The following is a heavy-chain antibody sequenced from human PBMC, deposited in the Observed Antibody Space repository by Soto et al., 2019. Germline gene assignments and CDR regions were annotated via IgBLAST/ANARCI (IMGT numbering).Heavy chain of an antibody. CDR1: GFTFSSYA. D-gene: IGHD1-26*01. V-gene: IGHV3-23*01. Sequence: GGSLRLSCAASGFTFSSYAMSWVRQAPGKGLEWVSAISGSGGSTYYADSVKGRFTISRDNSKNTLYLQMNSLRAEDTAVYYCAKDSQGELLPASAFDIWGQGTMVTVSS. J-gene: IGHJ3*02. CDR2: ISGSGGST. CDR3: AKDSQGELLPASAFDI.